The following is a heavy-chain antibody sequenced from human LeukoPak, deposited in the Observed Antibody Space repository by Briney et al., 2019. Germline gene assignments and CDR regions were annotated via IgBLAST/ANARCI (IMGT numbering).Heavy chain of an antibody. CDR2: INPKSGGT. D-gene: IGHD3-9*01. J-gene: IGHJ4*02. CDR1: GYTFTGYC. V-gene: IGHV1-2*02. Sequence: ASVKVSCKASGYTFTGYCMHWVRQAPGQGLEWMGWINPKSGGTKYDQKFQDRVTMTRDTSITTLYMEVSNLRSDDTAVFYCARAKTPGGRYLDFDYWGQGTLVTVSS. CDR3: ARAKTPGGRYLDFDY.